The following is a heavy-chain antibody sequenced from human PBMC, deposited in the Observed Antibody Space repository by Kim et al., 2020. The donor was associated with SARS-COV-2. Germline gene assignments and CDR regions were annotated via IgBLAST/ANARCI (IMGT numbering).Heavy chain of an antibody. CDR2: ISYDGSNK. Sequence: GGSLRLSCAASGFSISRYGLHWVRQAPGKGLEWVALISYDGSNKDYADSVKGRFTISRDSSKNTVFLQMNSLRVEDTALYYCAKDWGEYVKMIVVGTSFDNWGQGALVTVSS. J-gene: IGHJ4*02. V-gene: IGHV3-30*18. CDR1: GFSISRYG. CDR3: AKDWGEYVKMIVVGTSFDN. D-gene: IGHD3-22*01.